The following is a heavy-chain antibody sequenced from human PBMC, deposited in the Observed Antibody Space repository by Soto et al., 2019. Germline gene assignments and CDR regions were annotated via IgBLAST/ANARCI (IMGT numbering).Heavy chain of an antibody. CDR1: GYTLTELS. V-gene: IGHV1-24*01. Sequence: ASVKVSCKVSGYTLTELSMHWVRQAPGKGLEWMGGFDPEDGETIYAQKIQGRVTMTEDTSTDTAYMELRSLRSDDTAVYYCARGYSSGWYYFDYWGQGALVTVSS. CDR2: FDPEDGET. CDR3: ARGYSSGWYYFDY. J-gene: IGHJ4*02. D-gene: IGHD6-19*01.